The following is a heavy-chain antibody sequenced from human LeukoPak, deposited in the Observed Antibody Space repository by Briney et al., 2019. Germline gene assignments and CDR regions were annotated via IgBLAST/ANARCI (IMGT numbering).Heavy chain of an antibody. V-gene: IGHV4-38-2*02. D-gene: IGHD1-26*01. CDR2: MYHSGRT. CDR3: ARWWELLHFGGFNV. CDR1: GYSISSGYY. J-gene: IGHJ3*01. Sequence: SETLSLTCTVSGYSISSGYYWGWIRQSPEKGLEWIVSMYHSGRTNYNPSLKSRVTISVDTSKNQFSLKLSSVTAADTAVYYCARWWELLHFGGFNVWGQGTMVSVSS.